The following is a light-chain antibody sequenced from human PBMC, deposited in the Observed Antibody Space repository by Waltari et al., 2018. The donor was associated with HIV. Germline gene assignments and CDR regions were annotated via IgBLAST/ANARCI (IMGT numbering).Light chain of an antibody. CDR3: CSYAGSSTLV. J-gene: IGLJ2*01. CDR1: SSDVGSYNL. CDR2: EVS. Sequence: QSALTQPASVSGSPGQSITISCTGTSSDVGSYNLVSWYQQHPGKAPKLMIYEVSKRPSGVPNRFSGSKSGNTASLTIAGLQAEDEADYYCCSYAGSSTLVFGGGTKLTVL. V-gene: IGLV2-23*02.